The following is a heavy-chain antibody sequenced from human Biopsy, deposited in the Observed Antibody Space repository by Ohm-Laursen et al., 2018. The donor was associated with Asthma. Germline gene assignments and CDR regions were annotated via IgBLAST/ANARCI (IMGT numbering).Heavy chain of an antibody. D-gene: IGHD3-3*01. V-gene: IGHV3-30*03. CDR3: ASQSSGPDFWSGYYYFDY. Sequence: SLRLSCTASGFTFSSYGMYWVRQAPGKGLEWVAVISYDGSNKYYADSVKGRFTISRDNSKNTLYLQMSSLRAEDTAVYYCASQSSGPDFWSGYYYFDYWGQGTLATVSS. CDR1: GFTFSSYG. CDR2: ISYDGSNK. J-gene: IGHJ4*02.